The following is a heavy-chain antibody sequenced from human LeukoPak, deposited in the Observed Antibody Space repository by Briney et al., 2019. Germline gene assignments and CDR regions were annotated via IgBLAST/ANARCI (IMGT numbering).Heavy chain of an antibody. V-gene: IGHV3-23*01. Sequence: GGSLRLSCAASGFTFNNYAMSWVRQAPGKGLEWVSGISGSGSNTYYADSVKGRFTISRDNSKNTLYLQMNSLRAEDTAVYYCAKPTGTQYSSSAPGGYWGQGTLVTVSS. CDR3: AKPTGTQYSSSAPGGY. CDR2: ISGSGSNT. CDR1: GFTFNNYA. J-gene: IGHJ4*02. D-gene: IGHD6-6*01.